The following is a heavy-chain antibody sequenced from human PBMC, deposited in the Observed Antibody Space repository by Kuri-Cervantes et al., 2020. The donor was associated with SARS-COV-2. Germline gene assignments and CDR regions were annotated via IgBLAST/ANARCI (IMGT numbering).Heavy chain of an antibody. CDR1: GGSFSGYY. D-gene: IGHD6-13*01. V-gene: IGHV4-34*01. CDR3: ARQEVEYSSSLQYYFDY. J-gene: IGHJ4*02. CDR2: TNHSGST. Sequence: SQTLSLTCAVYGGSFSGYYWSWIRQPPGKGLEWIGETNHSGSTNYNPSLKSRVTISVDTSKNQFSLKLSSVTAADTAVYYCARQEVEYSSSLQYYFDYWGQGTLVTVSS.